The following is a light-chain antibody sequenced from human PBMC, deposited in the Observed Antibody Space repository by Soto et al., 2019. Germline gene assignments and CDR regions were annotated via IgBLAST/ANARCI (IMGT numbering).Light chain of an antibody. J-gene: IGKJ1*01. CDR2: GAS. CDR3: LQDYNYPRT. V-gene: IGKV1-6*01. CDR1: QAIRDD. Sequence: IQMTQSPSSLSASVGDRVTITCRASQAIRDDLAWYQQKPGKAPNLLIYGASTLQSGVPSRFSASGSGTDFPLTISSLQPEDFATYYCLQDYNYPRTFGQGTKVEI.